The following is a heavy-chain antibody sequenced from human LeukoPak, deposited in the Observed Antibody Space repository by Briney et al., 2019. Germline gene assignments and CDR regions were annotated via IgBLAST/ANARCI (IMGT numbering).Heavy chain of an antibody. D-gene: IGHD2-2*01. J-gene: IGHJ4*02. Sequence: SETLSLTCTVSGYSISSYYWSWIRQPPGKGLEWIGYIYYSGSTNYNPSLKSRVTISVDTSKNQFSLKPSSVTAADTAVYYCARGFNGGDIVVVPAAFDYWGQGTLVAVSS. CDR2: IYYSGST. CDR1: GYSISSYY. V-gene: IGHV4-59*01. CDR3: ARGFNGGDIVVVPAAFDY.